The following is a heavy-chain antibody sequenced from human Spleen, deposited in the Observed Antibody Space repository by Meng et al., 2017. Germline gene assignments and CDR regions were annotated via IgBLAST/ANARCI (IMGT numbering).Heavy chain of an antibody. Sequence: HVHLLQAGAAVKQPGASFKVSCKASDYTFTGYGVCWVRQAPGQGLEWMAWLGAHPGDTSHAPKFVGRVTVTADTATATAYMELRSLRSDDTAVYYCARGTPGRSYCDYWGLGTLVTVSS. V-gene: IGHV1-18*01. CDR3: ARGTPGRSYCDY. CDR1: DYTFTGYG. D-gene: IGHD3-10*01. J-gene: IGHJ4*02. CDR2: LGAHPGDT.